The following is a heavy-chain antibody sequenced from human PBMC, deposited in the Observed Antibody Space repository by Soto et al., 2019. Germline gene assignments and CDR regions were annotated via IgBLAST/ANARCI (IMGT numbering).Heavy chain of an antibody. D-gene: IGHD2-15*01. J-gene: IGHJ5*02. V-gene: IGHV3-11*06. CDR3: ARGGGSNTRYCSPDTCYNWFDA. CDR1: GFTFSDSY. Sequence: QVQLVESGGGLVKPGGSLRLSCAASGFTFSDSYMSWIRQAPGKGLEWVSYIGRDSEYTNYADSVKGRFTISRDNTRRSVFLQRNSLRPEDTAVYYCARGGGSNTRYCSPDTCYNWFDAWGQGTLVTVSS. CDR2: IGRDSEYT.